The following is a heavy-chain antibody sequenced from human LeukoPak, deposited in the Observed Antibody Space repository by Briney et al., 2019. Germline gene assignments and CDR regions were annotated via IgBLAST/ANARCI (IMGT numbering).Heavy chain of an antibody. CDR3: ASYNLYCTNGVCSNWFDP. CDR1: GFTFDDYG. D-gene: IGHD2-8*01. Sequence: GGSLRLSCAASGFTFDDYGMSWVRQAPGKGLEWVANIKQDGGEKYYVDSVKGRFTISRDNAKNSLYLQMNSLRAEDTAVYYCASYNLYCTNGVCSNWFDPWGQGTLVTVSS. V-gene: IGHV3-7*01. CDR2: IKQDGGEK. J-gene: IGHJ5*02.